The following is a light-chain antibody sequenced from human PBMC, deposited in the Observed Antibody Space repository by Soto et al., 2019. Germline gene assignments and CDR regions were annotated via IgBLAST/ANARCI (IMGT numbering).Light chain of an antibody. CDR2: DAS. Sequence: EIVMTQSPATLSVSPGETATLSCRAGQNVNTNLAWYQQKPGQAPRLLIYDASNRATGIPARFSGSGSGTDFTLTISSLEPEDFAVYYCQQYGSSPLFGPGTKVDI. J-gene: IGKJ3*01. V-gene: IGKV3-20*01. CDR3: QQYGSSPL. CDR1: QNVNTN.